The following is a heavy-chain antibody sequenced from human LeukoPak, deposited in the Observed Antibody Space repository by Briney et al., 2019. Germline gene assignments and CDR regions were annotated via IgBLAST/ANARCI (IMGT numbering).Heavy chain of an antibody. V-gene: IGHV3-30*18. CDR2: VSYDGSKK. D-gene: IGHD3-10*01. CDR3: AKWAVLWFGESSSGYYFDY. CDR1: GFNFNNYG. J-gene: IGHJ4*02. Sequence: GGSLRLSCAASGFNFNNYGLHWVRQAPGKGLEWVAVVSYDGSKKYYADSVKGRFTISRDNSKNTLYLQMYSLRAEDTAVYYCAKWAVLWFGESSSGYYFDYWGQGALVTVSS.